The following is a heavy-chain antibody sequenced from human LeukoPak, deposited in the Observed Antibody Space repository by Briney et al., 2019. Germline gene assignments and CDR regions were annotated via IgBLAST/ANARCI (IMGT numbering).Heavy chain of an antibody. CDR1: GASVSGSAYY. J-gene: IGHJ6*03. Sequence: SETLSLTCTVSGASVSGSAYYWGWIRQPPGKGLEWIGNIYYSGSTYYNESLESRVTISIDTSKNQFSLKVSSVTAADTAVYSCARGIWFGEGYYFSMDVWGKGTTVTISS. CDR2: IYYSGST. V-gene: IGHV4-39*07. D-gene: IGHD3-10*01. CDR3: ARGIWFGEGYYFSMDV.